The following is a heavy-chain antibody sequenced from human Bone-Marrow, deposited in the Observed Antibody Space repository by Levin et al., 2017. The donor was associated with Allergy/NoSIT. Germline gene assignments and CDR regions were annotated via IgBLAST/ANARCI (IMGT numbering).Heavy chain of an antibody. CDR2: IYYSGST. D-gene: IGHD5-18*01. J-gene: IGHJ4*02. Sequence: SETLSLTCTVSGGSISSSSYYWGWIRQPPGKGLEWIGSIYYSGSTYYNPSLKSRVTISVDTSKNQFSLKLSSVTAADTAVYYCARRGGYSYGFVGRPRVGYFDYWGQGTLVTVSS. V-gene: IGHV4-39*01. CDR3: ARRGGYSYGFVGRPRVGYFDY. CDR1: GGSISSSSYY.